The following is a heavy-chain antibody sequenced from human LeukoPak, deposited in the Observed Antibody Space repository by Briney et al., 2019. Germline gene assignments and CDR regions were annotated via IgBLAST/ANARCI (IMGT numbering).Heavy chain of an antibody. Sequence: GGSLRLSCAASGFTFSSYAMSWVRQAPGKGLEWVSVITNSGDNTYYADSVKGRFTISRDNSKNTLYLQINSLRAEDTAIYYCAKAPMEDSWYIHFDYWGQGTLVTVSS. CDR1: GFTFSSYA. CDR2: ITNSGDNT. D-gene: IGHD6-13*01. CDR3: AKAPMEDSWYIHFDY. V-gene: IGHV3-23*01. J-gene: IGHJ4*02.